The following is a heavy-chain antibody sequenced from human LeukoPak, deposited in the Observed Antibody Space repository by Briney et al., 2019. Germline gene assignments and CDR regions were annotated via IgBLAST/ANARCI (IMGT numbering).Heavy chain of an antibody. Sequence: GGSLRLSCAASGFTFSSYWMSWVRQAPGKGLEWVANIKQDGSEKYYVDSVKGRFTISRDNAKNSLYLQMNSLRAEDTAVYYCARDRSVGATVFDYWGQGTLVTVSS. D-gene: IGHD1-26*01. CDR2: IKQDGSEK. J-gene: IGHJ4*02. CDR3: ARDRSVGATVFDY. V-gene: IGHV3-7*01. CDR1: GFTFSSYW.